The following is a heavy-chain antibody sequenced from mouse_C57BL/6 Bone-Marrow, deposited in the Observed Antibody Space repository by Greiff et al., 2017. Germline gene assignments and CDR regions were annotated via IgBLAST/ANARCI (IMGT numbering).Heavy chain of an antibody. Sequence: VQLQQPGTELVKPGASVKLSCKASGYTFTSYWMHWVKQRPGQGLEWIGNINPSNGGTNYNEKFKSKATLPVDKSSSTAYMQLSSLPYEASAVYDCARRGLDWYFDVWGTGTTVTVSS. CDR3: ARRGLDWYFDV. V-gene: IGHV1-53*01. CDR1: GYTFTSYW. J-gene: IGHJ1*03. CDR2: INPSNGGT.